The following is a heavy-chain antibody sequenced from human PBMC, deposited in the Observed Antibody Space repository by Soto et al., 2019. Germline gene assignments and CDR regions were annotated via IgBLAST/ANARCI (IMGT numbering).Heavy chain of an antibody. CDR2: ISYDGSNK. J-gene: IGHJ4*02. CDR1: GFTFSSYG. CDR3: AKQWSGVFDY. D-gene: IGHD3-3*01. Sequence: GGSLRLSCAASGFTFSSYGMHWVRQAPGKGLEWVAVISYDGSNKYYADSVKGRFTISRDNSKNTLYLQMNSLRAEDTAVYYWAKQWSGVFDYWGQGTLVTVSS. V-gene: IGHV3-30*18.